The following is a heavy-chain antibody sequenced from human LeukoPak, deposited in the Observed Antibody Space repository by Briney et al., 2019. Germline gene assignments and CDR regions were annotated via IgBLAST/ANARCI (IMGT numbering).Heavy chain of an antibody. CDR2: IKTESDGATT. CDR3: TWSGLKVES. V-gene: IGHV3-15*01. Sequence: GGSLRLSCAASGFTFSNGWMSWVRQAPRKGLEWVGQIKTESDGATTDYAAPVKGRFTISRDDSKNTLFLQMNSLKTEDTALYYCTWSGLKVESWGQGTLVTVSS. J-gene: IGHJ4*02. CDR1: GFTFSNGW. D-gene: IGHD3-3*01.